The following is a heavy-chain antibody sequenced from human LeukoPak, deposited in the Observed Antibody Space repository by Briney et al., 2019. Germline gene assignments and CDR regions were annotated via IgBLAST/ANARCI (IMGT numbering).Heavy chain of an antibody. CDR3: AKGPAPEGYYFDY. J-gene: IGHJ4*02. CDR2: ISGGGRRT. V-gene: IGHV3-23*01. CDR1: GFTFSNYA. D-gene: IGHD1-14*01. Sequence: GVSLRLSCAASGFTFSNYAMTWVRQAPGKGLEWVSAISGGGRRTYYADSVKGRFTVSRDNSENTLYLQVNTLRAEDTAVYYCAKGPAPEGYYFDYWGQGTLVTVSS.